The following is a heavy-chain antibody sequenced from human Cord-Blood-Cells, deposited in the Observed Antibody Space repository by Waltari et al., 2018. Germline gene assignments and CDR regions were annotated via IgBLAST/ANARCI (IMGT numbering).Heavy chain of an antibody. CDR3: ARGSPMITFGGVIADLYYFDY. CDR1: GGSFRGYY. Sequence: QVQLQQWGAGLFKPSATLSLTCAVYGGSFRGYYWSCIRQPPGKGLVCIGEINHSGSPNYNPALKSRVTISVDTSKNQFSLKLSSVTAADTAVYYCARGSPMITFGGVIADLYYFDYWGQGTLVTVSS. V-gene: IGHV4-34*01. J-gene: IGHJ4*02. CDR2: INHSGSP. D-gene: IGHD3-16*02.